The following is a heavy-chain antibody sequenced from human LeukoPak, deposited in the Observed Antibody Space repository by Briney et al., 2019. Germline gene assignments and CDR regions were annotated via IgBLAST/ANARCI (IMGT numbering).Heavy chain of an antibody. V-gene: IGHV3-23*01. CDR2: ISSSGGST. CDR1: GFTFSSYA. J-gene: IGHJ4*02. Sequence: GGSLRLSCAASGFTFSSYAMSWVRQAPGKGLEWVSAISSSGGSTYYADSVKGRFTISRDNSKNTLYLQMNSLRAEDTAVYYCAREISRGADIVAASVAGGLDYWGQGTLVTVSS. CDR3: AREISRGADIVAASVAGGLDY. D-gene: IGHD5-12*01.